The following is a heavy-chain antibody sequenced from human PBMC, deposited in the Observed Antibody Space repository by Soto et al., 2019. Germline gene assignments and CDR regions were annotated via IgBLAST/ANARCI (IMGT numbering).Heavy chain of an antibody. CDR1: GFTFRFYD. Sequence: GGSLRLSCATSGFTFRFYDMHWVRQAPGKGLEWVAIISRDGNNKDYGDSVKGRFTISRDNSKNTLYLQMNSLRGEDTAVYYCAKDAYKPIRNTAHDSGGLDPWGRGNLVTVSS. CDR3: AKDAYKPIRNTAHDSGGLDP. J-gene: IGHJ5*02. V-gene: IGHV3-30*18. D-gene: IGHD5-18*01. CDR2: ISRDGNNK.